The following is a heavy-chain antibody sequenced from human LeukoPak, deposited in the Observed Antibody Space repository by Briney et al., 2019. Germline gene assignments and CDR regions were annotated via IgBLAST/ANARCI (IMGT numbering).Heavy chain of an antibody. J-gene: IGHJ6*02. CDR1: SGSISSSSYY. CDR3: ARDHSYYFGSQTSTLDV. Sequence: SETLCLTCTVSSGSISSSSYYWGWIRQPPGKGPEWIGSIYYSGSTYYNPSLKSRLTISLDTSKNRFSMKLNSVTAADTAVYYCARDHSYYFGSQTSTLDVWGQGTAVTVSS. CDR2: IYYSGST. D-gene: IGHD3-10*01. V-gene: IGHV4-39*07.